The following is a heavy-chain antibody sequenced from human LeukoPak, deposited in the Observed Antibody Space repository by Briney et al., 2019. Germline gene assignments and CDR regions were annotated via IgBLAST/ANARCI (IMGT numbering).Heavy chain of an antibody. CDR1: GGTFSSYA. CDR2: INAGNGNT. V-gene: IGHV1-3*01. CDR3: ARVPYSSSWTGSDAFDI. J-gene: IGHJ3*02. Sequence: ASVKVSCKASGGTFSSYAISWVRQAPGQGLEWMGRINAGNGNTKYSQKFQGRVTITRDTSASTAYMELSSLRSEDTAVYYCARVPYSSSWTGSDAFDIWGQGTMVTVSS. D-gene: IGHD6-13*01.